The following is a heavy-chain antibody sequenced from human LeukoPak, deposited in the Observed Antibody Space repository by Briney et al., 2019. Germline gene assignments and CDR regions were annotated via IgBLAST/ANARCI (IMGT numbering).Heavy chain of an antibody. CDR3: TTDDWYSGYVSDY. J-gene: IGHJ4*02. CDR1: GFTFSNAW. CDR2: IKSKTDGGTT. Sequence: GGSLRLSCAASGFTFSNAWMSWVRQAPGKGLEWVGRIKSKTDGGTTDYAAPVKGRFTISRDDSKNTLYLQMNSLKTEDTAVYYCTTDDWYSGYVSDYWGQGTLVTVSS. D-gene: IGHD5-12*01. V-gene: IGHV3-15*01.